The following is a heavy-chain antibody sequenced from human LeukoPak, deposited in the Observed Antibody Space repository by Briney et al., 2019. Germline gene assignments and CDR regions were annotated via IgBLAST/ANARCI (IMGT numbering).Heavy chain of an antibody. Sequence: AGGSLRLSCAASGFTFSSYAMHWVRQAPGKGLEWVAVISYDGSNKYYADSVKGRFTISRDNSKNTLYLQMNSLRAEDTAVYYCARAPRPKRIQLWLGGYWGQGTLVTVSS. CDR2: ISYDGSNK. CDR3: ARAPRPKRIQLWLGGY. D-gene: IGHD5-18*01. J-gene: IGHJ4*02. CDR1: GFTFSSYA. V-gene: IGHV3-30-3*01.